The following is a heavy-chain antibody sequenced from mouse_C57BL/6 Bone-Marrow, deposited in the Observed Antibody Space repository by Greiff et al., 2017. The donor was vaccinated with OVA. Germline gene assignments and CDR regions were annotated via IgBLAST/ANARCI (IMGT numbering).Heavy chain of an antibody. V-gene: IGHV5-9*01. CDR3: ARQMITTVVAPYAMDY. Sequence: EVQLVESGGGLVKPGGSLKLSCAASGFTFSSYTMSWVRQTPEKRLEWVATISGGGGNTYYPDSVKGRFTISRDNAKNTLYLQMSSLRSEDTALYYCARQMITTVVAPYAMDYWGQGTSVTVSS. J-gene: IGHJ4*01. CDR1: GFTFSSYT. CDR2: ISGGGGNT. D-gene: IGHD1-1*01.